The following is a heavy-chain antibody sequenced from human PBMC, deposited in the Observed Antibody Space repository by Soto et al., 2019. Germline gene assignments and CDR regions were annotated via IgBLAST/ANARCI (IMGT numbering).Heavy chain of an antibody. CDR3: ARRDSWSGYYDY. CDR2: IIPIFGTA. D-gene: IGHD3-3*01. Sequence: SVKVSFKASAGTFSSYAISWVRQAPGQGLEWMGGIIPIFGTANYAQKFQGRVTITADKSTSTAYMELSSLRSEETAVYYCARRDSWSGYYDYWGQGILVTVYS. CDR1: AGTFSSYA. V-gene: IGHV1-69*06. J-gene: IGHJ4*02.